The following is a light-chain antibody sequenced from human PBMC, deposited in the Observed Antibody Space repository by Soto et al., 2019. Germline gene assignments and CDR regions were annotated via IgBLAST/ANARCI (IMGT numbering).Light chain of an antibody. Sequence: IEMNMSPSTLSGSLGDRVTITCGASQTISGCFAWYQQKPGKAPKLLIYKASTLKSGVPSRFRGSGSGTEFTLTISNLQPDDFATYYCQHYNSYSVAFGQGTKGDIK. CDR1: QTISGC. CDR3: QHYNSYSVA. V-gene: IGKV1-5*03. CDR2: KAS. J-gene: IGKJ1*01.